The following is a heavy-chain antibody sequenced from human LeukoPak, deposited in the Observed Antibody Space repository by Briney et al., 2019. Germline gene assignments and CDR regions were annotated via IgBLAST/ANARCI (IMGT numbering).Heavy chain of an antibody. CDR3: ARVLWFGEFWYYFDY. J-gene: IGHJ4*02. CDR2: IYYSGTT. D-gene: IGHD3-10*01. CDR1: GGSFSSYY. Sequence: SETLSLTCAVYGGSFSSYYWSWIRQPPGKGLEWIGYIYYSGTTNYNPSLKSRLTISVDTSKNQFSLKLSSVTPADTAVYYCARVLWFGEFWYYFDYWGQGTLVTVSS. V-gene: IGHV4-59*01.